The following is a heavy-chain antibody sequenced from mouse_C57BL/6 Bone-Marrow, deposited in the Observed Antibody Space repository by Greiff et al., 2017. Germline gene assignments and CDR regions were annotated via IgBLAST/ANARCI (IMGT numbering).Heavy chain of an antibody. CDR2: INPSTGGT. CDR3: ARYYYYCGSSHWYIDV. V-gene: IGHV1-42*01. D-gene: IGHD1-1*01. Sequence: VQLQQSGPELVKPGASVKISCKASGYSFTGYYMNWVKQSPEKSLEWIGEINPSTGGTTYNQKFKAKATLTVDKSSSTAYMQLKSLTSEDSAVYYCARYYYYCGSSHWYIDVWGTGTTVTVSS. J-gene: IGHJ1*03. CDR1: GYSFTGYY.